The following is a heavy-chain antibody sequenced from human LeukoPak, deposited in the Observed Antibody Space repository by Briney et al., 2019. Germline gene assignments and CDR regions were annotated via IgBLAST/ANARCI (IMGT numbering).Heavy chain of an antibody. Sequence: SETLSLTCTVSGDSISSYYWSWIRQPPGKGLEWIGYIYYSGSTNYNLSLKSRVTISVDTSKNQFSLKLSSVTAADTAVYYCARDKYYYGSGSYLEFFDYWGQGTLVTVSS. CDR3: ARDKYYYGSGSYLEFFDY. V-gene: IGHV4-59*01. J-gene: IGHJ4*02. CDR1: GDSISSYY. CDR2: IYYSGST. D-gene: IGHD3-10*01.